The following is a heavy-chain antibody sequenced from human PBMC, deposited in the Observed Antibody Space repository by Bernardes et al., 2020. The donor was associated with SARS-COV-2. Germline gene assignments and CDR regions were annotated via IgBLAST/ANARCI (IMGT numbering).Heavy chain of an antibody. D-gene: IGHD2-2*01. V-gene: IGHV3-9*01. CDR1: GFTFDDYA. Sequence: GGSLRLSCAASGFTFDDYAMHWVRQAPGKGLEWVSGISWNSGSIGYADSVKGRFTISRDNAKNSLYLQMNSLRAEDTALYYCAKDRDWGYCSSTSCYAGYGMDVWGQGTTVTVSS. CDR2: ISWNSGSI. CDR3: AKDRDWGYCSSTSCYAGYGMDV. J-gene: IGHJ6*02.